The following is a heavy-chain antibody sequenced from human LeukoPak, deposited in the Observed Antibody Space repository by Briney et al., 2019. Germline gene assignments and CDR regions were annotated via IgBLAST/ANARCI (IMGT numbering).Heavy chain of an antibody. D-gene: IGHD3-22*01. CDR1: GGSISSYY. J-gene: IGHJ4*02. V-gene: IGHV4-59*01. CDR2: VYYSGST. Sequence: HSETLSLTCTVSGGSISSYYWSWLRHPPGKGLVWLGYVYYSGSTNYNPSLKSRVTISLDTSKNQFSLKLSSVTAEDTAVYYCAGASYDSSGVHWGQGTLVTVSS. CDR3: AGASYDSSGVH.